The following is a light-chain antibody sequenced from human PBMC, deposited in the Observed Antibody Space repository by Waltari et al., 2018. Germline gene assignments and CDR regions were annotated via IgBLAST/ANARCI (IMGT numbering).Light chain of an antibody. V-gene: IGLV2-14*03. Sequence: QSALSQPASVSGSPGQSITISCTGARSDVGGHDYVSWAHQHPGKAPKLIIRDVNNRPSGVSNRFSGSKSGNTASLTISGLQAEDEADYYCSSYSTSSSLILFGEGTKVTVL. CDR1: RSDVGGHDY. CDR3: SSYSTSSSLIL. CDR2: DVN. J-gene: IGLJ2*01.